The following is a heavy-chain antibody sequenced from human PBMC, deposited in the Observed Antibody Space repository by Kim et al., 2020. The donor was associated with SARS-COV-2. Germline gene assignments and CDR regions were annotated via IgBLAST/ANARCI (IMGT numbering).Heavy chain of an antibody. Sequence: GGSLRLSCVASGFTFSNYDMSWVRQAPGRGLEWVSRTSGWGDTTKNADSVKVRFTISRDNSKNTLFLHMNNLRADDPAVYYCAKAPASAPAELFHHWCQGTLVTV. V-gene: IGHV3-23*01. J-gene: IGHJ1*01. CDR2: TSGWGDTT. CDR1: GFTFSNYD. CDR3: AKAPASAPAELFHH.